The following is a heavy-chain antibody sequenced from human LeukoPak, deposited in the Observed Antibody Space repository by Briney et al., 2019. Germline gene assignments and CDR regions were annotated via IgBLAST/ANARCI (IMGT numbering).Heavy chain of an antibody. D-gene: IGHD3-16*01. Sequence: GGSLRLSCAASGGTFHDYAMHWVRQAPEKGLEWVSCFYLKTGGTGYADSVKGRFTISRDAADNSLYLQMDSLRGEDTAFYFCVVDMSPGGADVWGQGTMVIVSS. CDR1: GGTFHDYA. V-gene: IGHV3-9*01. CDR2: FYLKTGGT. J-gene: IGHJ3*01. CDR3: VVDMSPGGADV.